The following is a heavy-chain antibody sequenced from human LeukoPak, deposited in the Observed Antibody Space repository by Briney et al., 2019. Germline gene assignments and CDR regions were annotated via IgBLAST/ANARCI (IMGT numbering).Heavy chain of an antibody. D-gene: IGHD1-26*01. CDR1: GGSISSYY. CDR2: IYYSGST. Sequence: SETLSLTCTVSGGSISSYYWSWIRQPPGKGLEWIGYIYYSGSTNYNPSLKSRVTISVDTSKNQFSLKLSSVTAADTAVYYCARDPFPQWELLLSDAFDIWGQGTMVTVSS. CDR3: ARDPFPQWELLLSDAFDI. J-gene: IGHJ3*02. V-gene: IGHV4-59*01.